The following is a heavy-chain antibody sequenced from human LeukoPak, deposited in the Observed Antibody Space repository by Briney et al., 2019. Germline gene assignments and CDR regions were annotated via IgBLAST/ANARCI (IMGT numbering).Heavy chain of an antibody. CDR1: GFTFSDFG. Sequence: GGSLRLSCAASGFTFSDFGMHWVRQAPGKGLEWVAVISYDGSNKYYADSVKGRFTISRDNSKNTLYLQMNSLRAEDTAVYYCARDGYNYARLDYWGQGTLVTVSS. D-gene: IGHD5-24*01. V-gene: IGHV3-30*19. J-gene: IGHJ4*02. CDR3: ARDGYNYARLDY. CDR2: ISYDGSNK.